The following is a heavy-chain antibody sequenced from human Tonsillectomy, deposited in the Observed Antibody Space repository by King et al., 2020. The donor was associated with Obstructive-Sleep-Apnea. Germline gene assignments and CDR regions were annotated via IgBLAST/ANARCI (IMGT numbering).Heavy chain of an antibody. CDR2: ISYDGSDK. J-gene: IGHJ6*02. CDR1: GFTFNNYA. CDR3: ARQGVAADDYYYGMDV. Sequence: QLVQSGGGVVQPGRSLRLSCAASGFTFNNYAIHWVRQAPGKWLEWAALISYDGSDKYYADSVKGRFTISRDTSKNTLYLQMNSLRGEDTAVYYCARQGVAADDYYYGMDVWGQGTTVTVSS. V-gene: IGHV3-30-3*01. D-gene: IGHD2-2*01.